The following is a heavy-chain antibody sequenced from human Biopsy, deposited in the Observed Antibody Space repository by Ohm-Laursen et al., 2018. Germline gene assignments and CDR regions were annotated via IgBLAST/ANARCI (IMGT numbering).Heavy chain of an antibody. CDR2: LNPVSGNS. CDR3: GRAVRNQLLTDP. V-gene: IGHV1-8*01. D-gene: IGHD1-7*01. J-gene: IGHJ5*02. Sequence: ASVKVSCKASGYTFTSYDITWVRQASGQGPEWIGWLNPVSGNSNFGQKFRGRVTVTSDTSISTAYMELSGLTSDDTATYYCGRAVRNQLLTDPWGQGTLVTVIS. CDR1: GYTFTSYD.